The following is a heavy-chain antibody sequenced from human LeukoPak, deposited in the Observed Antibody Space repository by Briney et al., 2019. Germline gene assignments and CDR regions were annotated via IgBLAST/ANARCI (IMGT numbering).Heavy chain of an antibody. CDR2: IYYSGST. D-gene: IGHD2-15*01. V-gene: IGHV4-59*01. J-gene: IGHJ5*02. Sequence: SETLSLTCTVSGGSISSYYWSWIRQPPGKGLEWIGYIYYSGSTNYNPSLKSRVTISVDTSKNQFSLKLSSVTAADTAVYYCARLVVAATHWFDPWAREPWSPSPQ. CDR3: ARLVVAATHWFDP. CDR1: GGSISSYY.